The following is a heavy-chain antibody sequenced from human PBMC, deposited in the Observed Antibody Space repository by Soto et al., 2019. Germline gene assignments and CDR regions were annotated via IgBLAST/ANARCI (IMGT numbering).Heavy chain of an antibody. CDR3: FTDRTYSPIDP. CDR1: GFTFTNAC. J-gene: IGHJ5*02. D-gene: IGHD2-21*01. CDR2: IKRKTDGETT. Sequence: EVQLVESGGGLVQPGGCLRLSCAASGFTFTNACMSWVRQAPGKGLEWVGRIKRKTDGETTDYAAFVKGRFTISRDDSKNTLYLKMNSLKTEDTAVYYCFTDRTYSPIDPWGQGTLVTVSS. V-gene: IGHV3-15*01.